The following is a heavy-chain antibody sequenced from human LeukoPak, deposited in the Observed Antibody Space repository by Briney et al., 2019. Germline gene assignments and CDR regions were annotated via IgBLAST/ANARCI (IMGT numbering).Heavy chain of an antibody. CDR3: ARHPGASFDS. D-gene: IGHD7-27*01. CDR1: GGSISGEY. J-gene: IGHJ4*02. Sequence: PSQTLSLTCSVSGGSISGEYWSWIRQPPGRRLEWSGYIYYTGNTTYNPSLKSRVTISIDRSKNLFSLKLTSVPVADTAVYFCARHPGASFDSWGQGNLVTVSS. CDR2: IYYTGNT. V-gene: IGHV4-59*08.